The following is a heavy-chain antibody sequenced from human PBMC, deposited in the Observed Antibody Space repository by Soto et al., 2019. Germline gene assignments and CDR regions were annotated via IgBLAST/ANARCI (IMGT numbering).Heavy chain of an antibody. CDR2: ISHSGTSK. D-gene: IGHD6-19*01. V-gene: IGHV3-30*18. Sequence: QVQLVESGGGVVQPGESLQVACAASGFTVATTGMHWVRQAPGKGLEWVAMISHSGTSKGYIDSVQGRFTISRDNAKNNLYLHMSSLRPEDTAIYYCAKDWGSSGWFNWFNPWGQGVLVTVSS. CDR3: AKDWGSSGWFNWFNP. J-gene: IGHJ5*02. CDR1: GFTVATTG.